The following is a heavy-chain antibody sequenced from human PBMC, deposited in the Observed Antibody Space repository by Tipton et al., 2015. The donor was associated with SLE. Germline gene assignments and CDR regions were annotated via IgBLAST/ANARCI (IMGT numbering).Heavy chain of an antibody. CDR2: IYYSGST. CDR3: ASLGATEAFDI. D-gene: IGHD1-26*01. J-gene: IGHJ3*02. Sequence: TLSLTCAVSGYSISSGYYWGWIRQPPGKGVEWIGSIYYSGSTYYNPSLKSRVTISVDTSKNQFSLKLSSVTAADTAVYYCASLGATEAFDIWGQGTMVTVSS. CDR1: GYSISSGYY. V-gene: IGHV4-38-2*01.